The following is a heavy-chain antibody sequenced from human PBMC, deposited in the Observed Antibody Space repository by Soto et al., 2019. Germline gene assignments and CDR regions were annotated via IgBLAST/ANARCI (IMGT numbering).Heavy chain of an antibody. D-gene: IGHD3-22*01. CDR2: IYYSGST. CDR1: GGSISSGDYY. J-gene: IGHJ3*02. Sequence: SETLSLTYTVSGGSISSGDYYWSWIRQPPGKGLEWIGYIYYSGSTYYNPSLKSRVTISVDTSKNQFSLKLSSVTAADTAVYYCARVGDSSGYRVDAFDIWGQGTMVTVSS. V-gene: IGHV4-30-4*01. CDR3: ARVGDSSGYRVDAFDI.